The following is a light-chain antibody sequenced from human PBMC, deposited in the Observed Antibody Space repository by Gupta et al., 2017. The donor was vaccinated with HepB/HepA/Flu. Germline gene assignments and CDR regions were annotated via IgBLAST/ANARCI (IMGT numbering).Light chain of an antibody. J-gene: IGLJ2*01. CDR2: DDN. V-gene: IGLV6-57*03. Sequence: NFMLTQPHSVSESPGKTVTISCTRSSGSIASNYVQWYQQRPGSAPTTVIYDDNQRPSGVPDRCSCATDSSSTAASTTISGLKTEDEAYYYCQSYDSSNHVVFGGGTKLTVL. CDR1: SGSIASNY. CDR3: QSYDSSNHVV.